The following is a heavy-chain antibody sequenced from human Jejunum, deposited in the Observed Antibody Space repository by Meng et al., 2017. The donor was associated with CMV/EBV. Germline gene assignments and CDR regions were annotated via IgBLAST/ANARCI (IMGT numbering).Heavy chain of an antibody. J-gene: IGHJ4*02. CDR2: IYYSGST. Sequence: HPQLPQLGPGLVKPSQTLSLTCTVSGGSINSGISYWGWIRQPPGKGLEWIGSIYYSGSTYYNPSLKSRVAISVDTSKNQFSLKLPSVTAADTAIYYCARPRGGDCFYFDSWGQGILVTVSS. CDR3: ARPRGGDCFYFDS. V-gene: IGHV4-39*07. CDR1: GGSINSGISY. D-gene: IGHD2-21*02.